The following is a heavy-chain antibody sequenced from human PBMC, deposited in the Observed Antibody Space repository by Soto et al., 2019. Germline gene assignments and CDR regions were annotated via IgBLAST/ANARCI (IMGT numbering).Heavy chain of an antibody. CDR1: GYTFTSYG. V-gene: IGHV1-18*01. J-gene: IGHJ4*02. CDR2: ISAYNGNT. D-gene: IGHD6-19*01. Sequence: ASVKVSCKASGYTFTSYGISWVRQAPGQGLEWMGWISAYNGNTNYAQKLQGRVTMTTDTSASTAYMELNSLTSEDTAVYYCAKDGAVAGNLDYWGPGTLVTVSS. CDR3: AKDGAVAGNLDY.